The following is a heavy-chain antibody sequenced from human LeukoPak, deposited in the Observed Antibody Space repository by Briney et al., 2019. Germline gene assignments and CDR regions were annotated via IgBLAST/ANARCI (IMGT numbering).Heavy chain of an antibody. CDR1: GFTFSSYA. Sequence: GGSLRLSSAASGFTFSSYAMSWGRQGPEKRREWVSAICGSGGSTYYADCVKGRFTISRDNSKNTLYLQMNSLRAEDTAIYYCAKAWDSSNWYTFDYWGQGTLVTVSS. D-gene: IGHD6-13*01. CDR3: AKAWDSSNWYTFDY. V-gene: IGHV3-23*01. J-gene: IGHJ4*02. CDR2: ICGSGGST.